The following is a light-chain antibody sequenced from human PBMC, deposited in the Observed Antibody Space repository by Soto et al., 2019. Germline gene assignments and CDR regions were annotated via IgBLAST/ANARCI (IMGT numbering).Light chain of an antibody. CDR2: AAS. J-gene: IGKJ5*01. CDR3: QQSYAALSIT. Sequence: DIQMTQSPSSLSASVGDRVTITCRASESINRHLNWYQQQPGKAPKLLIYAASSSQNGVPSRFXRGGSGTYFTLIITNLQPEDFAPYYCQQSYAALSITFGQGTRLEIK. CDR1: ESINRH. V-gene: IGKV1-39*01.